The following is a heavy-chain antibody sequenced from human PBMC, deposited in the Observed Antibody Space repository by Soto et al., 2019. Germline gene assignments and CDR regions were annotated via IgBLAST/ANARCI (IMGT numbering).Heavy chain of an antibody. CDR3: ARGGYGDY. CDR2: ISAHNGNR. CDR1: GYTFTTYG. J-gene: IGHJ4*02. D-gene: IGHD1-1*01. V-gene: IGHV1-18*01. Sequence: QVHLVQSGAEVKKPGASVKVSCKGSGYTFTTYGITWVRQAPGQGLEWMGWISAHNGNRNYAQKLQGRVTVTRDTSTSTACMELRSLRSDATAVYYCARGGYGDYWGQGALVTVSS.